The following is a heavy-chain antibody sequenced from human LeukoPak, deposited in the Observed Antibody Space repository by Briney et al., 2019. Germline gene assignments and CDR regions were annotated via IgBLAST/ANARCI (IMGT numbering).Heavy chain of an antibody. CDR1: GFTFSSYS. D-gene: IGHD6-13*01. V-gene: IGHV3-21*01. J-gene: IGHJ4*02. CDR2: ISSSYI. CDR3: ARDRAAAGIFDY. Sequence: GGSLRLSCAASGFTFSSYSMNWVRQAPGKGLEWVSSISSSYIYYADSVKGRFTISRDNAKNSLYLQMNSLRAEDTAVYYCARDRAAAGIFDYWGQGTLVTVSS.